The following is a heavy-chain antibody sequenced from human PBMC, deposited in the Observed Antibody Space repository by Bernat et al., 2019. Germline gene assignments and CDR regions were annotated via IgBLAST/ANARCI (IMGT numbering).Heavy chain of an antibody. D-gene: IGHD2-8*01. CDR2: IKQDGSEK. V-gene: IGHV3-7*03. CDR1: GFTFSSYW. CDR3: ARDSLYCTNGVCYRDAFDI. Sequence: EVQLVESGGGLVQPGGSLRLSCAASGFTFSSYWMSWVRQAPGKGLEWVANIKQDGSEKYYVDSVKGRFTISRDNAKNSLYLRMNSLRAEDTAVYYCARDSLYCTNGVCYRDAFDIWGQGTMVTVSS. J-gene: IGHJ3*02.